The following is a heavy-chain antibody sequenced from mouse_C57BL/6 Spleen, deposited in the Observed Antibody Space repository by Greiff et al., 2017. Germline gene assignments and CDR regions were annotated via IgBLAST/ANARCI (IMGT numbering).Heavy chain of an antibody. D-gene: IGHD1-1*01. CDR1: GYTLTTYP. CDR2: FHPYNDDT. J-gene: IGHJ1*03. CDR3: ARWNYGSSGYFDV. Sequence: VQRVESGAELVKPGASVKMSCKASGYTLTTYPIEWMKQNHGKSLEWIGNFHPYNDDTKYNEKFKGKATLTVEKSSSTVYLELSRLTSDDSAVYYCARWNYGSSGYFDVWGTGTTVTVSS. V-gene: IGHV1-47*01.